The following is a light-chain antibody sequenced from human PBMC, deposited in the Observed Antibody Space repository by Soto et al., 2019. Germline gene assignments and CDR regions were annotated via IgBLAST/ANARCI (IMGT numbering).Light chain of an antibody. CDR2: AAS. J-gene: IGKJ3*01. Sequence: DIQMTQSPSSLSASVGDRVTITCRASQSISYFLNWYQQKSGTAPKLLIYAASSLQSGVPLRFSGSVSGPDFTLTITNLQPEDFATYYCQQTYSVPFTFGPGTKVDV. V-gene: IGKV1-39*01. CDR3: QQTYSVPFT. CDR1: QSISYF.